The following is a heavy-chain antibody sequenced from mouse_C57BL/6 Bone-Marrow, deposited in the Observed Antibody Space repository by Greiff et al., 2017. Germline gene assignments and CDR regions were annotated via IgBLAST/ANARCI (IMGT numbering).Heavy chain of an antibody. Sequence: VQLQQSGAELVRPGTSVTVSCKASGYAFTNYLIEWVKQRPGQGLEWIGVINPGSGGTNYNEKFKGKATLTADKSSSTAYMQLSSLTSEDSAVYFCARFPFYWGQGTTLTVSS. CDR3: ARFPFY. CDR2: INPGSGGT. V-gene: IGHV1-54*01. J-gene: IGHJ2*01. CDR1: GYAFTNYL.